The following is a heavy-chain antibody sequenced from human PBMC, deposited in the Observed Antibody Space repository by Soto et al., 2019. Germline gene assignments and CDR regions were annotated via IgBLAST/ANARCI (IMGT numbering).Heavy chain of an antibody. CDR1: GFTFSTYA. CDR2: ISSSSGST. D-gene: IGHD2-15*01. Sequence: GGSLRLSCAASGFTFSTYAMAWVRQAPGKGLEWVSSISSSSGSTSYADSVKGRFTISRDNSENTLSLQMNSLRAEDTAVYYCVRTSLVVAAATREDYWGQGTLVTVSS. J-gene: IGHJ4*02. CDR3: VRTSLVVAAATREDY. V-gene: IGHV3-23*01.